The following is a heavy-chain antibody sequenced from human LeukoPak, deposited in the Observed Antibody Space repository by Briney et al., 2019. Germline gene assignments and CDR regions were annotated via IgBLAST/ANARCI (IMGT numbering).Heavy chain of an antibody. D-gene: IGHD2-15*01. CDR3: ARQVCSGGSCFENWFDP. J-gene: IGHJ5*02. CDR2: INHSGST. V-gene: IGHV4-34*01. CDR1: GGSFSDYC. Sequence: PSETLSLTCAVYGGSFSDYCWSWIRQPPGRGLEWIGEINHSGSTNYNPSLKSRVTRSADTSKKQLSLKLTSVTAADTAVYYCARQVCSGGSCFENWFDPWGQGTLVTVSS.